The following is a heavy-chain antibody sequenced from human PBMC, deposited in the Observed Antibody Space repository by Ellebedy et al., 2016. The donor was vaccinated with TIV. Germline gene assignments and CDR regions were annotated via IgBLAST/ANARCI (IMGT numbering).Heavy chain of an antibody. CDR3: LTRLRLGELWYD. D-gene: IGHD3-16*01. Sequence: AASVKVSCKVSGYSLNELSMHWVRQAPGEGLEWMGGFDSEDDETIYAQKFQGRVTMTEDTSTDTAYMELSSLRSEDTAVYYCLTRLRLGELWYDWGQGTLVTVSS. J-gene: IGHJ4*02. CDR2: FDSEDDET. CDR1: GYSLNELS. V-gene: IGHV1-24*01.